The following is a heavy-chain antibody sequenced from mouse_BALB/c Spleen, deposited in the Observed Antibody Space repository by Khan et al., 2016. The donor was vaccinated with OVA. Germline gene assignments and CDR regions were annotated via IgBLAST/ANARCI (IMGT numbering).Heavy chain of an antibody. V-gene: IGHV1-18*01. CDR1: GYSFTGYY. J-gene: IGHJ3*01. D-gene: IGHD1-1*01. CDR2: VNPNNGGT. Sequence: VQLQQSGPDLVKPGASVKISCKTSGYSFTGYYIHWVKQSQGKSLEWIGRVNPNNGGTTYNQKFKGKAILTVEKSSSTAYMELRSLTSEDSAFYYCVRISIITVEGVVYWGQGTLVTVSA. CDR3: VRISIITVEGVVY.